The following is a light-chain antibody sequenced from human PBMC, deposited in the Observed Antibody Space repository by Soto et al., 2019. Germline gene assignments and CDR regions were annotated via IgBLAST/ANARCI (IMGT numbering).Light chain of an antibody. J-gene: IGLJ1*01. Sequence: QSALTQPPSASGTPGQRVTISCSGSSSNFGSNYVYWYQQLPGTAPKLLIYRNNQRPSGVPDRFSGSKSGTSASLAISGLRSEEEADYYCAAWDDSLSGHYVFGTGTKVTVL. CDR2: RNN. CDR1: SSNFGSNY. CDR3: AAWDDSLSGHYV. V-gene: IGLV1-47*01.